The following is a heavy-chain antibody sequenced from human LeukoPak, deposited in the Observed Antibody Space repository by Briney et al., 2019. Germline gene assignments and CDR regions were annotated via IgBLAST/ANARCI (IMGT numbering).Heavy chain of an antibody. Sequence: GGSLRPSGAASGFTSSDYYMSWIRQAPGKGLGWVSYISSSGSTIYYADSVKGRFTISRDNAKNSLYLQMNSLRAEDTAVYYCASPTIAAAGNNWFDPWGQGTLVTVSS. D-gene: IGHD6-13*01. CDR2: ISSSGSTI. CDR1: GFTSSDYY. CDR3: ASPTIAAAGNNWFDP. V-gene: IGHV3-11*01. J-gene: IGHJ5*02.